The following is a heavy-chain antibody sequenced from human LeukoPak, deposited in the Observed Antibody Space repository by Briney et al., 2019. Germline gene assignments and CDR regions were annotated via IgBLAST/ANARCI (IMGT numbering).Heavy chain of an antibody. CDR3: ARVILMDYDSSGYYFDAFDI. V-gene: IGHV4-61*01. CDR1: GGSVSSGSYY. J-gene: IGHJ3*02. D-gene: IGHD3-22*01. Sequence: PSETLSLTCTVSGGSVSSGSYYWSWIRQPPGKGLEWIGEINHSGSTNYNPSLKSRVTISVDTSKNQFSLKLSSVTAADTAVYYCARVILMDYDSSGYYFDAFDIWGQGTMVTVSS. CDR2: INHSGST.